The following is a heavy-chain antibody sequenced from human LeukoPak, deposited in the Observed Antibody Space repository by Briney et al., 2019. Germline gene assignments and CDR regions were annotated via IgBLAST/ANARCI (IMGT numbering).Heavy chain of an antibody. J-gene: IGHJ3*02. CDR2: INHSGST. Sequence: PSETLSLTCAVYGGSFSGYYWSWIRQPPGKGLEWIGEINHSGSTNYNPSLKSRVTISVDTSKNQFSLKLSSVTAADTAVYYCARDPSVVVTVDAFDIWGQGTMVTVSS. CDR3: ARDPSVVVTVDAFDI. D-gene: IGHD2-21*02. CDR1: GGSFSGYY. V-gene: IGHV4-34*01.